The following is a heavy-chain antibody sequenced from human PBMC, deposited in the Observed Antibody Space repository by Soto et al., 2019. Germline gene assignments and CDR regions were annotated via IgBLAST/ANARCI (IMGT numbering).Heavy chain of an antibody. V-gene: IGHV1-46*01. Sequence: QVQLVQSGAEVKKPGASVKVSCKASGYTFTSYYMHWVRLAPGQGLEWMGIINPDGGGTSYAQPFQGRVIMTRDTSTSTVYMEISSMRSEDTAVYYCAVVGKYLGMEVWGQGTTVTVYS. D-gene: IGHD6-6*01. CDR2: INPDGGGT. CDR1: GYTFTSYY. J-gene: IGHJ6*02. CDR3: AVVGKYLGMEV.